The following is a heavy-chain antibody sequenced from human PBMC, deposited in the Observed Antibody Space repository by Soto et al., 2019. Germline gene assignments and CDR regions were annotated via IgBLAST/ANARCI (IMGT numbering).Heavy chain of an antibody. J-gene: IGHJ4*02. CDR2: INWNGGST. CDR3: ARVGYYGSGSPLHYFDY. D-gene: IGHD3-10*01. Sequence: GGSLRLSCAASGFTFDDYGMSWVRQAPGKGLERVSGINWNGGSTGYADSVKGRFTISRDNAKNSLYLQMNSLRAEDTALYYCARVGYYGSGSPLHYFDYWGQGTLVTVSS. CDR1: GFTFDDYG. V-gene: IGHV3-20*04.